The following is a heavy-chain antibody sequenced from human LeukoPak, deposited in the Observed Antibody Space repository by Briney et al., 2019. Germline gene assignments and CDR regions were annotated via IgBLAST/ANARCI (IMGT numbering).Heavy chain of an antibody. CDR2: RSHDGNNK. J-gene: IGHJ3*01. V-gene: IGHV3-30-3*01. D-gene: IGHD3-22*01. CDR1: GCTFSSNV. CDR3: ATASTWVPGADSSGYYYPYAFDL. Sequence: GGSLRLSCGAAGCTFSSNVMHWVRQAPGKGREWVAVRSHDGNNKNYADSVKGRFSISSDNSRNTLSLQMNSLRAEDPAVYYCATASTWVPGADSSGYYYPYAFDLWGQGTMVTVSS.